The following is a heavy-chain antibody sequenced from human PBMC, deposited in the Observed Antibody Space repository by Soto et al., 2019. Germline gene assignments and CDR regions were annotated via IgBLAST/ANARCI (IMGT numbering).Heavy chain of an antibody. CDR1: GFTFSSYS. Sequence: GGSLRLSCAASGFTFSSYSMNWVRQAPGKGLEWVSSISSSSSYIYYADSVKGRFTISRDNAKNSLYLQMNSLRAEDTAVYYYARVREATTGYYYYGMDVWGQGTTVTVSS. J-gene: IGHJ6*02. CDR2: ISSSSSYI. CDR3: ARVREATTGYYYYGMDV. V-gene: IGHV3-21*01. D-gene: IGHD1-26*01.